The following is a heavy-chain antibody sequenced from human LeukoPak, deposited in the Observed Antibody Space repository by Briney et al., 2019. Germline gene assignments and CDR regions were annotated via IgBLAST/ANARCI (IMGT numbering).Heavy chain of an antibody. Sequence: GASVKVSCKASGYTFTGYYMHWVRQAPGQGLEWMGWINPNSGGTNYAQKFQGRVTMTRDTSISTAYMELSRLRSDDTAVYHCARANDYGDYLDYWGQGTLVTVSS. V-gene: IGHV1-2*02. CDR3: ARANDYGDYLDY. CDR1: GYTFTGYY. D-gene: IGHD4-17*01. J-gene: IGHJ4*02. CDR2: INPNSGGT.